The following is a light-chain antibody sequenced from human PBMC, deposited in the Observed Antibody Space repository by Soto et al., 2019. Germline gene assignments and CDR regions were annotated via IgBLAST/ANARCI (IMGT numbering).Light chain of an antibody. Sequence: PALSQPASLSGSPGQSITISCPGTSSDVGGYNYVSWYQQHPGKAPKLMIYXVSNRPSGVSNRFSGSKSGNTASLTISGLQAEDEADYYCSSYTSSSTPYVFGTGTKVT. CDR3: SSYTSSSTPYV. V-gene: IGLV2-14*01. CDR2: XVS. J-gene: IGLJ1*01. CDR1: SSDVGGYNY.